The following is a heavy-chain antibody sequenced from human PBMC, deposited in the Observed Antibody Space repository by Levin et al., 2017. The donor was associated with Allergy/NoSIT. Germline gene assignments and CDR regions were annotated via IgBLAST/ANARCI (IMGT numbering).Heavy chain of an antibody. CDR1: GGSLRDSF. CDR2: IKYDGFT. D-gene: IGHD2-21*02. CDR3: ARAWGRGDHFDH. J-gene: IGHJ4*02. V-gene: IGHV4-34*01. Sequence: PSQTLSLTCAVYGGSLRDSFWIWIRPSPVKGLEWIGEIKYDGFTNYNPSLGSRVAISLDMSKNQFALKLSSVTAADTAVYYCARAWGRGDHFDHWGRGSPVTVSS.